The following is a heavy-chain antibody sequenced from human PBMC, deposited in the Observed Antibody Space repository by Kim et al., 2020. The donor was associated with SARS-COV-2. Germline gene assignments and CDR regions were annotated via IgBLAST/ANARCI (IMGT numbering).Heavy chain of an antibody. D-gene: IGHD2-2*03. CDR2: IDGSDGTT. J-gene: IGHJ4*02. CDR1: VFTFTGYA. Sequence: GGSLRLSCTTSVFTFTGYAMSWVRQAPGKGLEWVSIIDGSDGTTYYVDSAKGRFTIPRDNSKNTLYLQMTSLRAGDTAVYYCMKGGWGWIWDHWGQGTRVTVTS. V-gene: IGHV3-23*01. CDR3: MKGGWGWIWDH.